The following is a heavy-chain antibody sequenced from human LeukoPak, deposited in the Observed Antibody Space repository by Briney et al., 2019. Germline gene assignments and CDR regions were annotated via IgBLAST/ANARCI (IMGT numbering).Heavy chain of an antibody. CDR2: IKQDGSDQ. Sequence: GSLRLSCAASGFTFIRLWMTWVRQAPGKGPEWVANIKQDGSDQYYVDSVKGRFTISRDNAKNSVSLQMNSLKAEDTAVYYCARGGHTISRYWEDWGQGTLVTVSS. CDR3: ARGGHTISRYWED. CDR1: GFTFIRLW. J-gene: IGHJ4*02. V-gene: IGHV3-7*01. D-gene: IGHD2-8*02.